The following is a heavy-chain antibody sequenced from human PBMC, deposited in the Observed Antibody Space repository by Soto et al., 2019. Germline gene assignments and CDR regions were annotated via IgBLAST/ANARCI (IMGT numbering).Heavy chain of an antibody. CDR3: ARGRVAVAGMFTDNWFDP. V-gene: IGHV1-69*02. D-gene: IGHD6-19*01. CDR2: IIPILGIA. Sequence: QVQLVQSGAEVKKPGSSVKVSCKASGGTFSSYTISWVRQAPGQGLEWMGRIIPILGIANYAQKFQGRVTITADKSTSTAYMELSSLRSEDTAVYYCARGRVAVAGMFTDNWFDPWGQGTLVTVSS. CDR1: GGTFSSYT. J-gene: IGHJ5*02.